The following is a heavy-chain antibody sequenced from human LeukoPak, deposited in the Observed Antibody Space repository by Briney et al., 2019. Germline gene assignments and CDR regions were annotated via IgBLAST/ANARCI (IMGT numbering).Heavy chain of an antibody. J-gene: IGHJ4*02. CDR3: AREGTDY. CDR2: IRPDGSDE. V-gene: IGHV3-7*01. D-gene: IGHD1/OR15-1a*01. Sequence: GGSLRLSCVVSGFTFGSYWMSWVRQAPGKGLGWVANIRPDGSDEYYVDSVKGRFTISRDNAKNSLYLQMNSLRAEDTAVYYCAREGTDYWGQGTLVTVSS. CDR1: GFTFGSYW.